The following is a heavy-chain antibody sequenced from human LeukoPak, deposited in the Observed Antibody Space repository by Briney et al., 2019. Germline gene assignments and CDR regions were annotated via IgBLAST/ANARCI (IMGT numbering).Heavy chain of an antibody. D-gene: IGHD3-22*01. V-gene: IGHV4-61*01. CDR3: ARGDSSGYPPSWAFDI. J-gene: IGHJ3*02. CDR2: IYYSGST. CDR1: GGSISSSSYY. Sequence: SETLSLTCTVSGGSISSSSYYWSWIRQLPGKGLEWIGYIYYSGSTNYNPSLKSRVTISVDTSKNQFSLKLSSVTAADTAVYYCARGDSSGYPPSWAFDIWGQGTMVTVSS.